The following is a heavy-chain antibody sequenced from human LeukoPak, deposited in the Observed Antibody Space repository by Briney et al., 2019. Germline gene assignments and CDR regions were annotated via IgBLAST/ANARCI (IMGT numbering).Heavy chain of an antibody. D-gene: IGHD4-17*01. V-gene: IGHV3-30-3*01. J-gene: IGHJ4*02. CDR3: ARGGSHDEFGDYLTFGY. Sequence: GGSLRLSCAASGFTFSSYAMHWVRQAPGKGLEWVAVISYDGSNKYYADSVKGRFTISRDNSKNTLYLQMNSLRAEDTAVYYCARGGSHDEFGDYLTFGYWGQGTLVTVSP. CDR1: GFTFSSYA. CDR2: ISYDGSNK.